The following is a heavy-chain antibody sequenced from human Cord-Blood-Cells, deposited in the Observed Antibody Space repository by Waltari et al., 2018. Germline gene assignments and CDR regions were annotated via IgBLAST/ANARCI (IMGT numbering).Heavy chain of an antibody. D-gene: IGHD2-21*02. CDR1: GFTFSSYA. V-gene: IGHV3-30*04. J-gene: IGHJ6*02. CDR3: ARDLAAYCGGDCYPYYYYYGMDV. Sequence: QVQLVESGGGVVQPGRSLRLSCAASGFTFSSYAMPWVRQAPGKGLEWVAVISYDGSNKYYADSVKGRFTISRDNSKNTLYLQMNSLRAEDTAVYYCARDLAAYCGGDCYPYYYYYGMDVWGQGTTVTVSS. CDR2: ISYDGSNK.